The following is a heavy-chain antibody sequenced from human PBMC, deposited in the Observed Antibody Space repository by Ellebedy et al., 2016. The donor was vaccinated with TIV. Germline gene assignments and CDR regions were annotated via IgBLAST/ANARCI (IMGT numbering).Heavy chain of an antibody. Sequence: SETLSLTXTVSGGSISSYYWGWIRQPPGKGLEWIGSIYYSGSTYYNPSLKSRVTISVDTSKNQFSLKLSSVTAADTAVYYCASGSYEPSDYWGQGTLVTVSS. CDR1: GGSISSYY. CDR2: IYYSGST. D-gene: IGHD1-26*01. J-gene: IGHJ4*02. V-gene: IGHV4-39*01. CDR3: ASGSYEPSDY.